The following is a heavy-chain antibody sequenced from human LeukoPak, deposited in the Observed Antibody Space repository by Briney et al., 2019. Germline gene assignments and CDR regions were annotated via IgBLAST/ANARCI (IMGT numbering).Heavy chain of an antibody. CDR2: VSSRGDST. Sequence: PGGSLRLSCAGSGFIFSSYAMSWVRQAPGKGLEWVSGVSSRGDSTYYADSVRGRFTISRDNSKNTLYLQVNSLRAEDTALYYCAKSRNGYILNAFDVWGRGTSVTASS. D-gene: IGHD5-18*01. V-gene: IGHV3-23*01. J-gene: IGHJ3*01. CDR1: GFIFSSYA. CDR3: AKSRNGYILNAFDV.